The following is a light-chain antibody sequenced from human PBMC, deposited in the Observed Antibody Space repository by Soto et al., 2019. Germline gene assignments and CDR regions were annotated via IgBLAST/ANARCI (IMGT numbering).Light chain of an antibody. CDR2: ATS. CDR3: QQSYDTPRT. V-gene: IGKV1-39*01. Sequence: DIQLTQSPSSLSASVGDGVTITARTSVRMSTYLNWYQQKPGKAPKLLIYATSTLQSGAPSRFSGSGFGTDFTLTISSLQPEDFATYYCQQSYDTPRTFGQGTKVDIK. CDR1: VRMSTY. J-gene: IGKJ1*01.